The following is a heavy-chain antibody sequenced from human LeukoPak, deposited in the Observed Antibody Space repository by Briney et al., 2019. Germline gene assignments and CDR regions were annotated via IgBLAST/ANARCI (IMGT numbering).Heavy chain of an antibody. Sequence: GGSLRLSCATSGFTFSSYWMSWVRQAPGKGLEWVANIKQDGSEKYYVDSVKGRFTISRDNAKNSLYLQMNSLRAEDTAVYYCARVLEYSYYQLYFDYWGQGTLVTVSS. CDR3: ARVLEYSYYQLYFDY. CDR1: GFTFSSYW. J-gene: IGHJ4*02. V-gene: IGHV3-7*01. D-gene: IGHD5-18*01. CDR2: IKQDGSEK.